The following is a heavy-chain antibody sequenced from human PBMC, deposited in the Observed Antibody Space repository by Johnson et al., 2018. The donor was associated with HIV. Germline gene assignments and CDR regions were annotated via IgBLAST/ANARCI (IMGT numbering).Heavy chain of an antibody. CDR3: AKTRMGGILDAFDL. J-gene: IGHJ3*01. Sequence: QMQLVESGGGVVQPGRSLRLSCAASAFAFSSYVMHWVRQAPGKGLEWVAAMWYDGSNKYYADSVKGRFTISRDNSKNTLDLQMNSLTIEDTAVFYCAKTRMGGILDAFDLWGQGTMVIVS. CDR1: AFAFSSYV. D-gene: IGHD3-10*01. CDR2: MWYDGSNK. V-gene: IGHV3-30*18.